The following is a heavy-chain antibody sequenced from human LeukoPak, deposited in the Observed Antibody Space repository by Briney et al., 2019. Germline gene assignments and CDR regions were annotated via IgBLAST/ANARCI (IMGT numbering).Heavy chain of an antibody. CDR1: GFTFSNYA. D-gene: IGHD2-15*01. J-gene: IGHJ3*02. CDR3: ARDGGVYAFDI. CDR2: ISSNGGST. V-gene: IGHV3-64*01. Sequence: GGSLRLSCAASGFTFSNYAIYWVRQAPGKGLEFVSLISSNGGSTYYANSVKGRFTISRDNAKNSLYLQMNSLRAEDTAVYYCARDGGVYAFDIWGQGTMVTVSS.